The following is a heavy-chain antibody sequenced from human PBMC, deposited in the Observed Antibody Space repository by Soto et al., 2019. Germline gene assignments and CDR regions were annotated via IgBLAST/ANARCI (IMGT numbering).Heavy chain of an antibody. CDR2: IYYSGST. V-gene: IGHV4-59*01. CDR3: ARVGSEAARPLFDY. J-gene: IGHJ4*02. CDR1: GGSISSYY. Sequence: SETLSLTCTVSGGSISSYYWSWIRQPPGKGLEWIGYIYYSGSTNYNPSLKSRVTISVYTSKNQFSLKLSSVTAADTAVYYCARVGSEAARPLFDYWGQGTLVTVSS. D-gene: IGHD6-6*01.